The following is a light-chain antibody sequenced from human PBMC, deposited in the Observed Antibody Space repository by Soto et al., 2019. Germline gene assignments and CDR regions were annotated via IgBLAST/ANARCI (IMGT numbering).Light chain of an antibody. J-gene: IGKJ1*01. V-gene: IGKV3-15*01. Sequence: EIVMTQSPATLSVSPGERATLSCRASQSVSSNFAWYQQKPGQAPRLLIYGASTRATGIPARFSGSGSGPEFTLTISSLQSEDFAVYYCQQYNNWPPWTFGQGTKVEIK. CDR3: QQYNNWPPWT. CDR1: QSVSSN. CDR2: GAS.